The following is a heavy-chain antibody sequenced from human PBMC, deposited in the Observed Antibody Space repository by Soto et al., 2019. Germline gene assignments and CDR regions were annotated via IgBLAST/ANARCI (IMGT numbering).Heavy chain of an antibody. Sequence: SSVKVSCKASGGTFSSYAISWVRQAPGQGLEWMGGIIPLFGIPNYAQKFQGRLTITADKSTSTAYMELSSLRSEDTAVYYCARGVVDTNVVFKWFDPWGQGTLVTVSS. CDR3: ARGVVDTNVVFKWFDP. V-gene: IGHV1-69*10. J-gene: IGHJ5*02. CDR2: IIPLFGIP. CDR1: GGTFSSYA. D-gene: IGHD2-15*01.